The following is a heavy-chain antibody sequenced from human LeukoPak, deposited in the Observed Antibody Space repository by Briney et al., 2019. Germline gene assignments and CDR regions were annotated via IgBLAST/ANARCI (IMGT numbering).Heavy chain of an antibody. J-gene: IGHJ6*03. Sequence: GGSLRLSCAASGFTFSDYYMSWIRRAPGKGLEWVSYISSSGSTIYYADSVKGRFTIPRDNAKNSLYLQMNSLRAEDTAVYYCASGVTEYSYYYYMDVWGKGTTVTVSS. CDR3: ASGVTEYSYYYYMDV. CDR2: ISSSGSTI. CDR1: GFTFSDYY. V-gene: IGHV3-11*04. D-gene: IGHD2-21*02.